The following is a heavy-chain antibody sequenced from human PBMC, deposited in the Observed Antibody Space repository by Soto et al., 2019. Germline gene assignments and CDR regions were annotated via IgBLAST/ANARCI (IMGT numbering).Heavy chain of an antibody. CDR2: IIPIFGTA. V-gene: IGHV1-69*13. CDR1: GGTFSSYA. Sequence: GASVKVSCKASGGTFSSYAISWVRQAPGQGLEWMGGIIPIFGTANYAQKFQGRVTITADESTSTAYMELSSLRSEDTAVYYCARDAFGVVIPYYGMDVWGQGTTVTVSS. D-gene: IGHD3-3*01. CDR3: ARDAFGVVIPYYGMDV. J-gene: IGHJ6*02.